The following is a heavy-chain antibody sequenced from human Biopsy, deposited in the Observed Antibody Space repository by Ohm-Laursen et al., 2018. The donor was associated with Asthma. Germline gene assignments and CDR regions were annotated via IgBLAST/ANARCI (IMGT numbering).Heavy chain of an antibody. CDR3: ARTYYDFLTGQVNDAFAM. Sequence: ASVKVSCKVSGYTFIHYAIHWVRQAPGQRLEWMGWINAGNGNTKYSQKFQGRVTITRDTSASTAYMDLRSLRSEDTAMYYCARTYYDFLTGQVNDAFAMWGQGTMVTVSS. D-gene: IGHD3-9*01. CDR1: GYTFIHYA. V-gene: IGHV1-3*01. CDR2: INAGNGNT. J-gene: IGHJ3*02.